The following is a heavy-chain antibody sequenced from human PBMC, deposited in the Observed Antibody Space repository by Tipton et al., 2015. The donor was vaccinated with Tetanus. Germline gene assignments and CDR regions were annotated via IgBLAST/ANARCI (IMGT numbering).Heavy chain of an antibody. CDR2: IYSYSGST. CDR1: GGSLKSSDYY. J-gene: IGHJ5*02. CDR3: AQTADNWFDP. D-gene: IGHD1-1*01. V-gene: IGHV4-39*01. Sequence: TLSLTCIVSGGSLKSSDYYGAWIRQSPGKGLEWVGSIYSYSGSTFQNPSLRSRVTISLDTSKNEFSLKVKSVTAADTAVYFCAQTADNWFDPWGQGTLVTVSS.